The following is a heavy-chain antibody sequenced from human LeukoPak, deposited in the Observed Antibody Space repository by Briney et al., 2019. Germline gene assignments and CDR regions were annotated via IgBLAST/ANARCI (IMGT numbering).Heavy chain of an antibody. Sequence: GESLKISCKGSGYSFTSYWISWVRQMPGKGLEWMGRIDPSDSYTNYSPSFQGHVTISADKSISTAYLQWSSLKASDTAMYYCARPKSVGMVRGALYGMDVWGKGTTVTVSS. D-gene: IGHD3-10*01. V-gene: IGHV5-10-1*01. CDR1: GYSFTSYW. CDR3: ARPKSVGMVRGALYGMDV. J-gene: IGHJ6*04. CDR2: IDPSDSYT.